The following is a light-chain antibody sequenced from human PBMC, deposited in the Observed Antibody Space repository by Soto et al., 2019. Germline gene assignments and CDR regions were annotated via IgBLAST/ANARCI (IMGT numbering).Light chain of an antibody. CDR3: QQYGSSPRYT. J-gene: IGKJ2*01. CDR1: QSVSSSY. V-gene: IGKV3-20*01. CDR2: GAS. Sequence: EIVLTQSPGTLSLSPGERATLSCMASQSVSSSYLAWYQQKPGQAPRLLSYGASSRATGIPDRFSGSGSGTYFTLTISRLEPEDFAVYYCQQYGSSPRYTFGQGTKLEIK.